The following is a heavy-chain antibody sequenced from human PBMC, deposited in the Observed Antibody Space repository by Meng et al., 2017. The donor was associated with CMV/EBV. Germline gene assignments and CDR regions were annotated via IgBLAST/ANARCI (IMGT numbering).Heavy chain of an antibody. Sequence: CKASGGTFSSYAISWVRQAPGQGLEWMGGIIPIFGTANYAQKFQGRVTITADESTSTAYMELGSLRSEDTAVYYCAGCRTELVLPDYWGQGTLVTVSS. CDR2: IIPIFGTA. CDR1: GGTFSSYA. D-gene: IGHD1-26*01. J-gene: IGHJ4*02. V-gene: IGHV1-69*01. CDR3: AGCRTELVLPDY.